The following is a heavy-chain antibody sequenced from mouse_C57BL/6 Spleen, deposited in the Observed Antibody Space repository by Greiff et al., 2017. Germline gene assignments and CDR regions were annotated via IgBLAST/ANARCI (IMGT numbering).Heavy chain of an antibody. CDR3: ARGGHYYGSSPYYFDY. V-gene: IGHV1-82*01. Sequence: VKLQQSGPELVKPGASVKISCKASGYAFSSSWMNWVKQRPGKGLEWIGRIYPGDGDTNYNGKFKGKATLTADKSSSPAYMQLSSLTSEDSAVYFCARGGHYYGSSPYYFDYWGQGTTLTVSS. CDR2: IYPGDGDT. D-gene: IGHD1-1*01. J-gene: IGHJ2*01. CDR1: GYAFSSSW.